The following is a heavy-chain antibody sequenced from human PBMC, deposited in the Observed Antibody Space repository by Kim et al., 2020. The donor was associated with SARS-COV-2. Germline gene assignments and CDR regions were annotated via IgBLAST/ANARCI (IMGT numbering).Heavy chain of an antibody. D-gene: IGHD3-10*01. CDR3: AKEVGRFGELLRYYFDY. V-gene: IGHV3-30*18. Sequence: GGSLRLSCAASGFTFSSYGMHWVRQAPGKGLEWVAVISYDGSNKYYAASVKGRFTISRDNSKNTLYLQMNSLRAEDTAVYYCAKEVGRFGELLRYYFDYWGRGTLVTVSS. J-gene: IGHJ4*01. CDR1: GFTFSSYG. CDR2: ISYDGSNK.